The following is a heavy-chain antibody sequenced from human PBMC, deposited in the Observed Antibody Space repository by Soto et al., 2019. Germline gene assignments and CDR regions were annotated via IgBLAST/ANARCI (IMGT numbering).Heavy chain of an antibody. Sequence: EVQLVESGGGLVNPGGSLRLSCAASGFTFSSYSMNWVRQAPGKGLEWVSSISSSSSYIYYADSVKGRFTISRDNAKNSLYLQMNRLRAEDTAVYYCERDVAFYDSSGPYYFDYWGQGSLVTVSS. CDR3: ERDVAFYDSSGPYYFDY. J-gene: IGHJ4*02. CDR1: GFTFSSYS. V-gene: IGHV3-21*01. D-gene: IGHD3-22*01. CDR2: ISSSSSYI.